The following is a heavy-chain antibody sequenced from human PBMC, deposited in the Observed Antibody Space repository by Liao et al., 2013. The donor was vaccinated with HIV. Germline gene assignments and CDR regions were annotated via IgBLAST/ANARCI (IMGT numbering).Heavy chain of an antibody. CDR2: IYYSGST. CDR3: ARGSRLPYGWYFDL. J-gene: IGHJ2*01. D-gene: IGHD4-11*01. Sequence: QVQLQESGPGLVKPSQTLSLTCSVSGGSISSGDNYWSWVRQSPGKGLEWIGYIYYSGSTYYNPSLKSRVTISIDTSKKQFSLKVRSLTAADTAVYFCARGSRLPYGWYFDLWGRGTLATVSS. V-gene: IGHV4-30-4*08. CDR1: GGSISSGDNY.